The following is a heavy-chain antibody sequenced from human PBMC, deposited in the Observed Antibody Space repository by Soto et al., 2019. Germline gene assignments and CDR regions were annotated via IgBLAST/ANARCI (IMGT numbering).Heavy chain of an antibody. J-gene: IGHJ4*02. CDR2: ISATGGGT. D-gene: IGHD3-16*01. CDR1: GFKFSNYA. Sequence: LRLSCAASGFKFSNYAMSWVRQAPGKGLEWASLISATGGGTYYADSVKGRFTISRDNSHNTLYLQVHSLTAEDTAVYYCAKDRRAGGNSAFYFDFWGQGAQVTVSS. CDR3: AKDRRAGGNSAFYFDF. V-gene: IGHV3-23*01.